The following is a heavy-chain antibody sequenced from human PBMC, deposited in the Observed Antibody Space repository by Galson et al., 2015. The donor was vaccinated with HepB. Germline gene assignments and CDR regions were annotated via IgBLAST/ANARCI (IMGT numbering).Heavy chain of an antibody. V-gene: IGHV4-59*08. CDR3: ARHRTIVVAAAQAPDAFDV. Sequence: LSLTCTVSGDSISRYFWSWIRQPPGKGLEWLGYVSNSGSTHYSVSLNTRLAISVDRSTNQLFLKLGSVTAADTAVYYCARHRTIVVAAAQAPDAFDVWGQGAKVTVSS. CDR2: VSNSGST. D-gene: IGHD2-15*01. CDR1: GDSISRYF. J-gene: IGHJ3*01.